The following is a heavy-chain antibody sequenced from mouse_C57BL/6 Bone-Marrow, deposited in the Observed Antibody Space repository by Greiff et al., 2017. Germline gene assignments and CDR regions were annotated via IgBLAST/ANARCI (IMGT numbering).Heavy chain of an antibody. Sequence: VQLQQPGAELVKPGASVKLSCKASGYTFTSYWMHWVKQRPGRGLEWNGRIDPNSGGTKYNEKFKSKATLTVDKPSSTAYLQLSSLTSEGSAVYYWARSYDYDDWYFDVWGTGPTVTVSS. CDR3: ARSYDYDDWYFDV. CDR2: IDPNSGGT. J-gene: IGHJ1*03. V-gene: IGHV1-72*01. D-gene: IGHD2-4*01. CDR1: GYTFTSYW.